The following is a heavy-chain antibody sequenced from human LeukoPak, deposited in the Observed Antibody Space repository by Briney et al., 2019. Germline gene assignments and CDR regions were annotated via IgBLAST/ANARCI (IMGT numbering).Heavy chain of an antibody. CDR2: ITLSGLT. V-gene: IGHV4-4*02. CDR1: GGSLSSTNW. D-gene: IGHD3-3*01. Sequence: SGTLSLTCVVSGGSLSSTNWWSWVRQPPGQGLEWIGEITLSGLTNYNPSLKSRLTISVDLSENHISLKLTSVTAADTAVYYCAREGGFFRPLDFSGQGTLVTVSS. CDR3: AREGGFFRPLDF. J-gene: IGHJ4*02.